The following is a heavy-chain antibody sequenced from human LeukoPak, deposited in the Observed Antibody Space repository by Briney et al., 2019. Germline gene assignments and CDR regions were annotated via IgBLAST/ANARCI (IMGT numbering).Heavy chain of an antibody. CDR1: GYTFTNYA. CDR2: INAGNGDT. CDR3: ARGLWSAHRREYYFDS. D-gene: IGHD3-3*01. J-gene: IGHJ4*02. Sequence: ASVTVSCKASGYTFTNYAVNWLRQAPGQRLEWMGWINAGNGDTKFSQNYQARVTITRDASASTAYMELSSLTSEDTAVYFCARGLWSAHRREYYFDSWGQGTLVTVSS. V-gene: IGHV1-3*01.